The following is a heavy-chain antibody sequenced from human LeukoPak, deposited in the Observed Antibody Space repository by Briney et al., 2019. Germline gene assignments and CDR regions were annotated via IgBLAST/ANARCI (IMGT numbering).Heavy chain of an antibody. D-gene: IGHD2-2*01. CDR3: ARGYCSSTSCYRPELDY. CDR1: GYTFTSYG. J-gene: IGHJ4*02. Sequence: ASVKVSCKASGYTFTSYGISWVRQAPGQGLEWMGWLSAYNVNTNYAQKLQGRVTMTTDTSTSTVYMELRSLRSDDTAVYYCARGYCSSTSCYRPELDYWGQGTLVTASS. CDR2: LSAYNVNT. V-gene: IGHV1-18*01.